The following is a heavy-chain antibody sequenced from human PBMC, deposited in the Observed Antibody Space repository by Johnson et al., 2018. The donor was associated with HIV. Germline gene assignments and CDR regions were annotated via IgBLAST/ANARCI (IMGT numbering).Heavy chain of an antibody. J-gene: IGHJ3*02. V-gene: IGHV3-53*01. CDR2: IYSGGST. CDR3: ARGSTVTTLSGAFDI. D-gene: IGHD4-11*01. CDR1: GFTVSSNY. Sequence: VQLVESGGGLIQPGGSLRLSCAASGFTVSSNYMSWVRQAPGKGLEWVSVIYSGGSTYYADSVKGRFTISRDNSKNTLYLQMNSLRADDTAVYNCARGSTVTTLSGAFDIWGQGTLVTVSS.